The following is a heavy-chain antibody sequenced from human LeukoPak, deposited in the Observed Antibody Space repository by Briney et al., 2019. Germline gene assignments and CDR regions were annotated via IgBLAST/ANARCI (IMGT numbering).Heavy chain of an antibody. CDR1: GFSFRSFE. Sequence: PGGSLRLSCVASGFSFRSFEMNWVRQAPGKGLECISYISSSGGTIYHADSVKGRFTISRDNANNSLYLQMTSLRAEDTAIYYCARSTELSDPYFYYGMDVWGQGTTVTVYS. D-gene: IGHD1-26*01. J-gene: IGHJ6*02. V-gene: IGHV3-48*03. CDR2: ISSSGGTI. CDR3: ARSTELSDPYFYYGMDV.